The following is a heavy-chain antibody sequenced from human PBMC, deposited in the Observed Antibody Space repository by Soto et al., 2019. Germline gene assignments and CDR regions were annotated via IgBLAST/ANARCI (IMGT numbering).Heavy chain of an antibody. J-gene: IGHJ5*02. CDR2: IIPIFGTA. Sequence: QVQLVQSGAEVKKPGSSVKVSCKASGGTFSSYAISWLRQAPGQGLEWMGGIIPIFGTANYAQKFQGRVTITADESTSTAYMELSSLRSEDTAVYYCARERVIVVVVAANRWFDPWGQGTLVTVSS. V-gene: IGHV1-69*01. D-gene: IGHD2-15*01. CDR3: ARERVIVVVVAANRWFDP. CDR1: GGTFSSYA.